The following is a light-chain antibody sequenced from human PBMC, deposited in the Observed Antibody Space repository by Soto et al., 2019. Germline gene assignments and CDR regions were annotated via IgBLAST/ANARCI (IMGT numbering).Light chain of an antibody. CDR2: DAP. CDR1: QSISSW. Sequence: DIQMTQSPSTLSASVGDRVTITCRASQSISSWLAWYQQKPGKTPKLLIFDAPTLEGGVPSRFSGSGSGTEFTLTISSLQPDDFATYYCQQYTSYPVTFSQGTKVEIK. V-gene: IGKV1-5*01. J-gene: IGKJ1*01. CDR3: QQYTSYPVT.